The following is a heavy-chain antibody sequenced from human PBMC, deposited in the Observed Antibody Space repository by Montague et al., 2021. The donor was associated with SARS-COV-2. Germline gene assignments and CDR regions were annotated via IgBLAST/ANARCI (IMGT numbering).Heavy chain of an antibody. CDR1: GESFSGYY. J-gene: IGHJ4*02. V-gene: IGHV4-34*01. D-gene: IGHD2-2*01. CDR2: INHSGST. CDR3: ARPSCSSTSCYGPLWY. Sequence: SETLSLTCAVYGESFSGYYWSWIRQPPGKGLEWIGEINHSGSTNSNPSLKSRLTISVDTSKNQFSLKLSFATAADTAVYYCARPSCSSTSCYGPLWYWGQGTLVTVSS.